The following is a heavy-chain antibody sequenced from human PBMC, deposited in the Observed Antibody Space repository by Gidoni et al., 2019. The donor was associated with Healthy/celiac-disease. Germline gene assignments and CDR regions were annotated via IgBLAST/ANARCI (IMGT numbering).Heavy chain of an antibody. V-gene: IGHV3-33*01. CDR1: GFTFSSYG. CDR2: IWYDGSNK. J-gene: IGHJ3*02. CDR3: ARDDYGDYGNGAFDI. Sequence: VQLVESGGGVVPPGRSLGLSCAASGFTFSSYGMPWVLQAPGKGLEWVAVIWYDGSNKYYADSVKGRFTISRDKSKNTLYLQMNSLRAEDTAVYYCARDDYGDYGNGAFDIWCKGTMVTVSS. D-gene: IGHD4-17*01.